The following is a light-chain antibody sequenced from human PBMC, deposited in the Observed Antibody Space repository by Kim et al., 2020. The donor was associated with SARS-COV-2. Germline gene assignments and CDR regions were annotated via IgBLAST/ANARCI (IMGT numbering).Light chain of an antibody. CDR1: KLGDKY. J-gene: IGLJ3*02. CDR2: QDS. V-gene: IGLV3-1*01. CDR3: QAWDSSRV. Sequence: SSELTQPPSVSVSPGQTASITCSGDKLGDKYACWYQQKPGQSPVLVIYQDSKRPSGIPERFSGSNSGNTATLTISGTQAMDEADYYCQAWDSSRVFG.